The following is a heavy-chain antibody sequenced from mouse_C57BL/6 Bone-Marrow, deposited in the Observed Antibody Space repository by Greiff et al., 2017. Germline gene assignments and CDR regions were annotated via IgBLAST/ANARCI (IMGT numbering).Heavy chain of an antibody. V-gene: IGHV10-3*01. J-gene: IGHJ4*01. CDR1: GFTFNTYA. CDR3: VRPHYYGSSSYAMDY. Sequence: EVQLVESGGGLVQPKGSLKLSCAASGFTFNTYAMHCVRQAPGKGLEWVARIRSKSSNYATYYAESVKDRFTISRDDSQSMLYLQMNNLKTEDTAMYYCVRPHYYGSSSYAMDYWGQGTSVTVSS. D-gene: IGHD1-1*01. CDR2: IRSKSSNYAT.